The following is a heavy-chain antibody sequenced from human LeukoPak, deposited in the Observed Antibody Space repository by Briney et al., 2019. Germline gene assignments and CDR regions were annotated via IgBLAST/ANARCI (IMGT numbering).Heavy chain of an antibody. CDR1: GASISSYY. CDR3: ARDFGRELDY. V-gene: IGHV4-59*01. Sequence: SETLSLTCTVSGASISSYYWSWIRQSPGKGLEWIAYIYYSGSGSTDYNPSLKSRVTISVDTSKNQLSLKVSSVTAADTAIYYCARDFGRELDYWGQGTLVTVSS. D-gene: IGHD1-7*01. J-gene: IGHJ4*02. CDR2: IYYSGSGST.